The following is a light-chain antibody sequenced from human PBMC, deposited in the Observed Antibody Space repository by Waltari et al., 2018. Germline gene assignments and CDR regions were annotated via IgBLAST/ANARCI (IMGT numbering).Light chain of an antibody. V-gene: IGKV1-39*01. CDR3: QLGYGNPVT. CDR2: VAS. CDR1: QSMNTY. J-gene: IGKJ4*01. Sequence: DIQMTQSPSSLSASSGDRVTITCRASQSMNTYLNWYQQAPGKAPKFLIYVASNVNSGLPRRFSGSCAGTDFTLIISQQPLEDVVTYCWQLGYGNPVTFGGGTRVEIK.